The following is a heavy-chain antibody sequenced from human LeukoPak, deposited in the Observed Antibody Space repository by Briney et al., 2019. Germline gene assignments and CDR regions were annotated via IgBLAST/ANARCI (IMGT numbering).Heavy chain of an antibody. D-gene: IGHD6-19*01. Sequence: GGPLRLSCAASGFTFSSYAMSWVRQAPGKGLEWVSAISGSGGSTYYADSVKGRFTISRDNSKNTLCLQMNSLRAEDTAVYYCAKISYSSGSDYWGQGTLVTVSS. CDR1: GFTFSSYA. V-gene: IGHV3-23*01. CDR3: AKISYSSGSDY. CDR2: ISGSGGST. J-gene: IGHJ4*02.